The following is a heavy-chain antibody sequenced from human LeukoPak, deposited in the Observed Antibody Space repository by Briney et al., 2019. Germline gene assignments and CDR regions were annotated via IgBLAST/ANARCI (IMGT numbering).Heavy chain of an antibody. CDR1: GDSVSSNSAT. CDR2: TYYRSKWFN. D-gene: IGHD6-19*01. CDR3: ARAPHGSGCDY. J-gene: IGHJ4*02. V-gene: IGHV6-1*01. Sequence: SQTLSLTCAISGDSVSSNSATWIWIRQSPSGGLEWLGRTYYRSKWFNDYAASVQGRISVNPDTSKNQFSLRLNSVSPEDTALYYCARAPHGSGCDYWGQGTLVTVSS.